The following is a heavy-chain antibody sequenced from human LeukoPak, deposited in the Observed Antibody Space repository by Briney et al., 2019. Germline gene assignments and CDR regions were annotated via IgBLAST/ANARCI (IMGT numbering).Heavy chain of an antibody. J-gene: IGHJ4*02. CDR1: GFTFSSYE. D-gene: IGHD4-17*01. CDR3: AREGMTTVTAFDY. CDR2: ISSSGSTI. V-gene: IGHV3-48*03. Sequence: GGSLRLSCAASGFTFSSYEMIWVRQAPGKGLEWVSYISSSGSTIYYADSVKGRFTISRDNAKNSLYLQMNSLRAEDTAFYYCAREGMTTVTAFDYWGQGTLVTVSS.